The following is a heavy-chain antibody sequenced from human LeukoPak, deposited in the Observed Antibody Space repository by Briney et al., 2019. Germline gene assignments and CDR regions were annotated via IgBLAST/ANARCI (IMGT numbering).Heavy chain of an antibody. D-gene: IGHD3-22*01. V-gene: IGHV3-23*01. J-gene: IGHJ5*02. CDR3: AKKLVPYYYDSSGYS. CDR2: ISGSGGST. CDR1: GFTFSSYA. Sequence: GGSLRLSCAASGFTFSSYAMSWVRQAPGKGLEWVSAISGSGGSTYYTDSVKGRFTISRGNSKNTLYLQMNSLRAEDTAVYYCAKKLVPYYYDSSGYSWGQGTLVTVSS.